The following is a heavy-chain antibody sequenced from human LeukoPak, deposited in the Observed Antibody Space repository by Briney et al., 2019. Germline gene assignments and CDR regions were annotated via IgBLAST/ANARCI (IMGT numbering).Heavy chain of an antibody. CDR2: IYPDDSDT. Sequence: GVSLQISCQASGYSFTTDWIGWVRQMPGKGLEWMGIIYPDDSDTKYSPSFQGQVTISADKSISTAFLQWSSLKVTDAATDYYSSATGSYSYFDYWGQGTLVTVSS. V-gene: IGHV5-51*01. D-gene: IGHD1-26*01. CDR1: GYSFTTDW. J-gene: IGHJ4*02. CDR3: SSATGSYSYFDY.